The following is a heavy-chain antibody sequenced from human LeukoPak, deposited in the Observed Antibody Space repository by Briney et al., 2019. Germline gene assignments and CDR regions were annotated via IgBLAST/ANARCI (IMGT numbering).Heavy chain of an antibody. CDR1: GFTFSSYE. Sequence: GGSLRLSCAASGFTFSSYEMNWVRQAPGKGLEWVSYISSSGSTIYYADSVKGRFTISRDNAKNSLYLQMNSLRAEDTAVYYCARDYGSGSYYNVDYFDYWGQGTLVTVSS. CDR3: ARDYGSGSYYNVDYFDY. D-gene: IGHD3-10*01. J-gene: IGHJ4*02. CDR2: ISSSGSTI. V-gene: IGHV3-48*03.